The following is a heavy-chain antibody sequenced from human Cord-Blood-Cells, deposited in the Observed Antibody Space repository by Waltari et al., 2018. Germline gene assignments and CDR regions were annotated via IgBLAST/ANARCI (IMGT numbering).Heavy chain of an antibody. J-gene: IGHJ4*02. Sequence: QLQLQESGPGLVKPSETLSLTCTVSGGSISSSSYYWGWIRQPPGKGLECIGSIYYSGSTYSNPSLKSRVTISVDTSKNQFSLKLSSVTAADTAVYYCARWNVLRFLEWLLPLDYWGQGTLVTVSS. CDR1: GGSISSSSYY. CDR2: IYYSGST. CDR3: ARWNVLRFLEWLLPLDY. D-gene: IGHD3-3*01. V-gene: IGHV4-39*01.